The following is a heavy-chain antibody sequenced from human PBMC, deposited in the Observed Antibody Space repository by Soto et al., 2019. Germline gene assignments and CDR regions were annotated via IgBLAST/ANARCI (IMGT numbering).Heavy chain of an antibody. CDR2: ISYDGSNK. Sequence: QPGGSLRLSCAASGFTFSSYAMHWVRQAPGKGLEWVAVISYDGSNKYYADSVKGRFTISRDNSKNTLYLQMNSLRAEDTAVYYCARAKLEQPLNYWGQGTLVTVSS. D-gene: IGHD1-1*01. J-gene: IGHJ4*02. CDR1: GFTFSSYA. V-gene: IGHV3-30-3*01. CDR3: ARAKLEQPLNY.